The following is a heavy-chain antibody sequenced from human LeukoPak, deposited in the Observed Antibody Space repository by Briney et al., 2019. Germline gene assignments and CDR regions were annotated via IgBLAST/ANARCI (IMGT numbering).Heavy chain of an antibody. V-gene: IGHV3-13*01. Sequence: GGSLRLSCAASGFTFSSYDIHWVRQATGKGLEWVSGIGTAGEIYYPGSVKGRFTISRENAKNSLYLQMNSLRAGDTAVYYCARAAYSSTWYSRYFDLWGRGILVTVSS. CDR3: ARAAYSSTWYSRYFDL. D-gene: IGHD6-13*01. CDR2: IGTAGEI. J-gene: IGHJ2*01. CDR1: GFTFSSYD.